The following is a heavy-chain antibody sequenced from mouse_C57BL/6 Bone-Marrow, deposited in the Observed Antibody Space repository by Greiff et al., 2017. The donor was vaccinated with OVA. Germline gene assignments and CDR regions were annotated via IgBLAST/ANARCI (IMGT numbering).Heavy chain of an antibody. CDR1: GFTFSSYA. Sequence: EVQVVESGGGLVKPGGSLKLSCAASGFTFSSYAMSWVRQTPEKRLEWVATISDGGSYTYYPDNVKGRFTISRDNAKNNLYLQMSHLKSEDTAMYYCARDRWESLDYWGQGTTLTVSS. J-gene: IGHJ2*01. D-gene: IGHD4-1*01. CDR3: ARDRWESLDY. CDR2: ISDGGSYT. V-gene: IGHV5-4*01.